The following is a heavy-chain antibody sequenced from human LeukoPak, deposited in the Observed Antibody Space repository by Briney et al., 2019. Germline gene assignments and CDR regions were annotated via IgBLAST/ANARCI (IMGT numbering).Heavy chain of an antibody. CDR1: GFTFSSYE. CDR3: AELGITMIGGV. V-gene: IGHV3-48*03. Sequence: GGSLRLSCAASGFTFSSYEMNWVREAPGKGLEWVSYISSSGSTIYYADSVKGRFTISRDNAKNSLYLQMNSLRAEDTAVYYCAELGITMIGGVWGKGTTLTISS. CDR2: ISSSGSTI. D-gene: IGHD3-10*02. J-gene: IGHJ6*04.